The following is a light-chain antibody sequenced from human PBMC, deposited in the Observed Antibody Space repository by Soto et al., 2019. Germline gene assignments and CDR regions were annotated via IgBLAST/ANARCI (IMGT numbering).Light chain of an antibody. CDR1: QTISTY. V-gene: IGKV1-39*01. CDR2: AAS. CDR3: HQRNGIPYT. Sequence: DIQMTQSPSSLSASVGDRVTITCRASQTISTYLNWYQQEPGKAPKLLIYAASSLQSGVPSRFSGSGSGRDLPLTISSLQPEDFAAYYCHQRNGIPYTFGQGTKLEIK. J-gene: IGKJ2*01.